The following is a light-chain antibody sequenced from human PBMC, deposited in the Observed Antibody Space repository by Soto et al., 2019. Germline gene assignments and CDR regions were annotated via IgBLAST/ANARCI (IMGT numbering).Light chain of an antibody. V-gene: IGKV3-20*01. CDR3: QQYGSSGT. Sequence: ELVLTQSPVTLSLSPGARATLSCRASQSVSNNYLAWYQQKPGQAPRLLIYGASNRATGIPDRFSGSGSGTDFTLTISRLEPEDFAVYYCQQYGSSGTFGQGTKVDIK. J-gene: IGKJ1*01. CDR1: QSVSNNY. CDR2: GAS.